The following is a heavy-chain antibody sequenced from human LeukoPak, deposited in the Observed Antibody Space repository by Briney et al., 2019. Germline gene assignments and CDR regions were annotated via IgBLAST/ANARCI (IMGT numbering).Heavy chain of an antibody. V-gene: IGHV3-69-1*01. Sequence: QXXGKGLEXXWVKSISSGGDKNYADSAKGRFTISRDNAKNSLFLQLNSLTAEDPAVYYCAKGYGSGNYYSDYWGQGTLVTVSS. CDR2: ISSGGDK. J-gene: IGHJ4*02. D-gene: IGHD3-10*01. CDR3: AKGYGSGNYYSDY.